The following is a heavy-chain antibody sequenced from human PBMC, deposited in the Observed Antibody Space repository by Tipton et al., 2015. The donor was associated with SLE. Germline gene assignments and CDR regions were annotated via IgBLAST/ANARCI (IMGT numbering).Heavy chain of an antibody. J-gene: IGHJ3*02. V-gene: IGHV4-38-2*01. CDR3: ARVLHGSGTYYDDAFDI. Sequence: TLSLTCVVSGYISSGYYWGWIRQPPGKGLEWIGGIYHSGTAHHNPSLKSRITISVDTSKNEFSLKLNSVSAADTAIYYCARVLHGSGTYYDDAFDIWGQGTLVTVSS. D-gene: IGHD3-10*01. CDR2: IYHSGTA. CDR1: GYISSGYY.